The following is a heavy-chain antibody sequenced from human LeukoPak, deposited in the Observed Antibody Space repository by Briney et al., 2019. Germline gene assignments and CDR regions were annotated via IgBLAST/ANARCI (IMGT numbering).Heavy chain of an antibody. CDR2: INPNSGGT. CDR1: GYTFTGYC. D-gene: IGHD6-13*01. V-gene: IGHV1-2*02. J-gene: IGHJ4*02. CDR3: ARNPPRIAAAGAGDY. Sequence: ASVKVSCKASGYTFTGYCMHWVRQAPGQGLEWMGWINPNSGGTNYAQKFQGRVTMTRDTSISTAYMELSRLRSDDTAVYYCARNPPRIAAAGAGDYWGQGTLVTVSS.